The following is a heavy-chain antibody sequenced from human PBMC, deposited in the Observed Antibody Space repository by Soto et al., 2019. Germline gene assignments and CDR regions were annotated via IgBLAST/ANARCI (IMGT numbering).Heavy chain of an antibody. J-gene: IGHJ6*02. CDR3: AKSSGVFRPYYYYGMDV. CDR1: GFTFSSYG. Sequence: SLRLSCAASGFTFSSYGMHWVRQAPGKGLEWVAVISYDGSNKYYADSVKGRFTISRDNSKNTLYLQMNSLRAEDTAVYYCAKSSGVFRPYYYYGMDVWGQGTTVTVSS. CDR2: ISYDGSNK. V-gene: IGHV3-30*18. D-gene: IGHD3-10*01.